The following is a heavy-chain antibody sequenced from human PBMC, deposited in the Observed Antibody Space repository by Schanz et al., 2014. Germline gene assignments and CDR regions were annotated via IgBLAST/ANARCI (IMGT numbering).Heavy chain of an antibody. CDR2: VSSNNIYT. V-gene: IGHV3-11*06. CDR1: GFTFSDYY. Sequence: QVQLVESGGGVVQPGRSLRLSCGASGFTFSDYYMTWIRQAPGKGLEWVSYVSSNNIYTKYADSVRGRFTISRDNAKNSLFLQMNSLRADDTAVYYCARDHQWLARYYMDVWGKGTTVTVSS. CDR3: ARDHQWLARYYMDV. J-gene: IGHJ6*03. D-gene: IGHD6-19*01.